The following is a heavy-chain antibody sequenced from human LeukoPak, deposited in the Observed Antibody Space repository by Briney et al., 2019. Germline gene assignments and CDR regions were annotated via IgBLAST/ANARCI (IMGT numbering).Heavy chain of an antibody. CDR3: ARRVVVVAATGNWFDP. CDR1: GGSISSSSYY. D-gene: IGHD2-15*01. J-gene: IGHJ5*02. V-gene: IGHV4-39*01. Sequence: SETLSLTCTVSGGSISSSSYYWGWIRQPPGKGLEWIGSIYYSGSTYYNPSLKSRVTISVDTSKNQLSLKLSSVTAADTAVYYCARRVVVVAATGNWFDPWGQGTLVTVSS. CDR2: IYYSGST.